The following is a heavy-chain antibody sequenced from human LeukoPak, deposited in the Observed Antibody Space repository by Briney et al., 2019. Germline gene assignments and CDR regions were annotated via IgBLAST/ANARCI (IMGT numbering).Heavy chain of an antibody. CDR2: ITTGSGNT. V-gene: IGHV1-3*04. Sequence: ASVKVSCKASGYTFTTYALHWVRQAPGQRLEWMGWITTGSGNTKYSQKFQGRVTITRDTSASTGYMELSSLRSEDTAVYFCARGFEGCGIDGVCYYYYGMDVWGQGTTVTVSS. CDR3: ARGFEGCGIDGVCYYYYGMDV. CDR1: GYTFTTYA. D-gene: IGHD2-8*02. J-gene: IGHJ6*02.